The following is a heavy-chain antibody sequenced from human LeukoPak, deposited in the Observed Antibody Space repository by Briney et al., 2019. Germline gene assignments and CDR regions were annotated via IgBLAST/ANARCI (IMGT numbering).Heavy chain of an antibody. J-gene: IGHJ3*02. Sequence: GVSLRLSCAASVFTFSDQYIDWVRQAPGKGLEWVSRTKSQAKNYAQEHAASVRGRITNSRDDSKKLVYLQMNSLKTEDPAVYYCARDGGEGGKSAFDIWGQGTMVTVSS. CDR2: TKSQAKNYAQ. CDR1: VFTFSDQY. V-gene: IGHV3-72*01. D-gene: IGHD3-16*01. CDR3: ARDGGEGGKSAFDI.